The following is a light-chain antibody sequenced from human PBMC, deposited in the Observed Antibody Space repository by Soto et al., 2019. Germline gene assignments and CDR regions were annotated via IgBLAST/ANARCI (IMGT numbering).Light chain of an antibody. CDR1: QSISSSY. Sequence: EIVLTQSPGTLSLSPGEGGTLSCRASQSISSSYLAWYQQKPGQSPRLLIYAASSRAIGIPDRFSGSGSGTDFTLTISRLEREDFAVYYCQLYGGSHMFSFGQETKLEIK. CDR2: AAS. CDR3: QLYGGSHMFS. V-gene: IGKV3-20*01. J-gene: IGKJ2*01.